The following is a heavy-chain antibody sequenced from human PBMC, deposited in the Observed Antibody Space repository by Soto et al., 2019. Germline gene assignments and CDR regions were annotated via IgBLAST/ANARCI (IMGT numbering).Heavy chain of an antibody. Sequence: GGSLRLSCAASGFTFSSDSMNWVRQAPGEGVEGVSAISSSSGYIYYADSVKGRFTISRDNANNSLYLQMDSLRAEDTAVYYCARVAGAADNAFDLWGQGTMVTVSS. CDR3: ARVAGAADNAFDL. J-gene: IGHJ3*01. CDR1: GFTFSSDS. D-gene: IGHD1-20*01. V-gene: IGHV3-21*01. CDR2: ISSSSGYI.